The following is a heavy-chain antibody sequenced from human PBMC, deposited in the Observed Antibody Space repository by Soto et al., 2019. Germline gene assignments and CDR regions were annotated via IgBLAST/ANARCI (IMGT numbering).Heavy chain of an antibody. CDR2: IYYSGST. Sequence: QVQLQESGPGLVKPSETLSLTCTVSGGSISSYYWSWIRQPPGKGLEWIGYIYYSGSTSYNPSLKSRVTISVDTSKNQFSLKLSSVTAADTAVYYCARRHGPFDVWGQGTLVTVSS. V-gene: IGHV4-59*01. J-gene: IGHJ4*02. CDR1: GGSISSYY. CDR3: ARRHGPFDV.